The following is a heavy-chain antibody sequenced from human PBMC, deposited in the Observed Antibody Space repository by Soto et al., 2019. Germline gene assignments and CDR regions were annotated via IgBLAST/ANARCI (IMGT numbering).Heavy chain of an antibody. CDR1: GGSVSSGSYY. Sequence: SDTLSLTCTVSGGSVSSGSYYRSWIRQPPGKGLEWIGYIYYSGSTNYNPSLKSRVTISVDTSKNQFPLKLSSVTAADTAVYYCAREGFPKLPNYDFWSGQYYYYGMDVWRQGTTVTVSS. J-gene: IGHJ6*02. CDR3: AREGFPKLPNYDFWSGQYYYYGMDV. V-gene: IGHV4-61*01. D-gene: IGHD3-3*01. CDR2: IYYSGST.